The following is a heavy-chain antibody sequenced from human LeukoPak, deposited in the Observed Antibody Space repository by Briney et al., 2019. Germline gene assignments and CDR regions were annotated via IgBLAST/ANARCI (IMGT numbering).Heavy chain of an antibody. CDR1: GGSISSSSYY. D-gene: IGHD6-13*01. J-gene: IGHJ5*02. V-gene: IGHV4-39*07. Sequence: SETLSLTCTVSGGSISSSSYYWGWVRQPPGKALEWIGNIFYSGSTYYNPSLKSRITISVDTSKNQFSLKLSSVTAADTAVYYCARGYSSSWYFNWFDPWGQGTLVTVSS. CDR3: ARGYSSSWYFNWFDP. CDR2: IFYSGST.